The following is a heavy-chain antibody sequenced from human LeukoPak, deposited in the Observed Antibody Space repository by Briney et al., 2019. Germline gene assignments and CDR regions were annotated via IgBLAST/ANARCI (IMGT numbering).Heavy chain of an antibody. V-gene: IGHV4-59*12. CDR3: AREMATIMSYYYMDV. Sequence: SETLSLTCTVSGGSIGTYYWSWIRQPPGKGLEWIGYIYHSGSTYYNPSLKSRVTISVDRSKNQFSLKLSSVTAADTAVYYCAREMATIMSYYYMDVWGKGTTVTVSS. CDR2: IYHSGST. CDR1: GGSIGTYY. J-gene: IGHJ6*03. D-gene: IGHD5-12*01.